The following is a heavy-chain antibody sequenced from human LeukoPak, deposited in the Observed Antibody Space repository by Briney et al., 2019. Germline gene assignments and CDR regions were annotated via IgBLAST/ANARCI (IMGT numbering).Heavy chain of an antibody. CDR1: GYTFTSYD. D-gene: IGHD3-22*01. Sequence: GASVKFSCKASGYTFTSYDTNWVRQATGQGLEWMGWMNPNSGNTGYAQKFQGRVTMTRDTSTSTVYMELSSLRSEDTAVYYCARGPPYYYDSSGSAFDIWGQGTMVTVSS. V-gene: IGHV1-8*01. CDR2: MNPNSGNT. J-gene: IGHJ3*02. CDR3: ARGPPYYYDSSGSAFDI.